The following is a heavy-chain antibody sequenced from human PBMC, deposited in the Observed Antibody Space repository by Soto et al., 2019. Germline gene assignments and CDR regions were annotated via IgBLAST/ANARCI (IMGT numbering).Heavy chain of an antibody. J-gene: IGHJ4*02. CDR2: ISSSGNTV. D-gene: IGHD2-2*01. V-gene: IGHV3-48*03. CDR3: VRYCSSTLCNGVATRTFDY. Sequence: GGSLRLSCAASRFTFSTYEMIWVRQAPGKGLEWVSYISSSGNTVYYADSVNGRFTISRDNTRNSLYLQMNSLRDEDTALYYCVRYCSSTLCNGVATRTFDYWGQGTLVTVSS. CDR1: RFTFSTYE.